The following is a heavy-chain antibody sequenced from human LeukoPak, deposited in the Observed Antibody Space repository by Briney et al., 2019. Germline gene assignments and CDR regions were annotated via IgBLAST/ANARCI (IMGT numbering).Heavy chain of an antibody. Sequence: PGGSLRLSCAASGFTFSSYEMNWVRQAPGKGLEWVSYISSSGSTIYYADSVKGRFTISRDNARNSLYLRIHLLIAEGKPVCYCARDRLAVVEYSGHGTPGTVSS. CDR1: GFTFSSYE. CDR3: ARDRLAVVEY. V-gene: IGHV3-48*03. D-gene: IGHD6-19*01. CDR2: ISSSGSTI. J-gene: IGHJ4*01.